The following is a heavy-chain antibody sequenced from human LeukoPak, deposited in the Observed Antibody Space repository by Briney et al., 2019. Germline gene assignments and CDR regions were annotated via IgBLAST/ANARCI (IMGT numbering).Heavy chain of an antibody. CDR2: MNPNSGNT. CDR1: GYTFTSYD. V-gene: IGHV1-8*01. CDR3: ARDRRRIAAAFDY. J-gene: IGHJ4*02. D-gene: IGHD6-13*01. Sequence: ASVKVSCKASGYTFTSYDINWVRQATGQGLEWMGWMNPNSGNTGYAQKFQGRVTMTRNTSISTAYMELSSLRSEDTAVYYCARDRRRIAAAFDYWGQGALVTVSS.